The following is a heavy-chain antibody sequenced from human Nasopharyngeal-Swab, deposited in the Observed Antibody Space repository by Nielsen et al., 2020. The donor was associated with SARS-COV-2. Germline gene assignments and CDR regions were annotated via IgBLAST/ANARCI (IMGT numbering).Heavy chain of an antibody. J-gene: IGHJ4*02. CDR2: INPSGGST. V-gene: IGHV1-46*01. Sequence: ASVTVSCKASGYTFTSYYMHWVRQAPGQGLEWMGIINPSGGSTSYAQKFQGRVTMTRDTSTSTVYMELSSLRSEDTAVYYCARLDVVPAAMIAAAGVDYWGQGTLVTVSS. CDR1: GYTFTSYY. D-gene: IGHD2-2*01. CDR3: ARLDVVPAAMIAAAGVDY.